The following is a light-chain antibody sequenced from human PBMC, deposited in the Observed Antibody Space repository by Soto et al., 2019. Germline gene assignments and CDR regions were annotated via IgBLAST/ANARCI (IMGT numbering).Light chain of an antibody. CDR3: QQYNNWPPLT. CDR2: GAS. J-gene: IGKJ3*01. V-gene: IGKV3-15*01. CDR1: QSVSSN. Sequence: EIVMTQSPATLSVSPGERATLSCRASQSVSSNLAWYQHKPGQAPRLLIYGASTRATGFPARFSGSGSGTEFTLTISSLQSEYFAVYYCQQYNNWPPLTFGPGTKVEIK.